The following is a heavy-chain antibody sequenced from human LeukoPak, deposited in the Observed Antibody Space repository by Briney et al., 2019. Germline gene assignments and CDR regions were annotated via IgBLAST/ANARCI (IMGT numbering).Heavy chain of an antibody. CDR2: IKPDGSEK. Sequence: PGGSLRLSCAVSGFTFSTYWMNWVRQAPGKGPEWVANIKPDGSEKFYVDSVKGRFTVSRDNAKNLLYLQMNSLRAEDTAVYYCARGREGYSYDDAFDIWGQGTMVTVSS. CDR3: ARGREGYSYDDAFDI. V-gene: IGHV3-7*01. J-gene: IGHJ3*02. CDR1: GFTFSTYW. D-gene: IGHD5-18*01.